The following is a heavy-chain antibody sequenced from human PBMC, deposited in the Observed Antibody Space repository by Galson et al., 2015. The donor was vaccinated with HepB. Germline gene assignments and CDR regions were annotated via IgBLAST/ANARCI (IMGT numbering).Heavy chain of an antibody. CDR3: ARGGFGELLFDY. Sequence: SLRLSCAASGFTFSSYAMHWVRQAPGKGLEWVGRTRNKANSYTTEYAASVKGRFTISRDDSKNSLYLQMNSLKTEDTAVYYCARGGFGELLFDYWGQGTLVTVSS. CDR1: GFTFSSYA. V-gene: IGHV3-72*01. J-gene: IGHJ4*02. CDR2: TRNKANSYTT. D-gene: IGHD1-26*01.